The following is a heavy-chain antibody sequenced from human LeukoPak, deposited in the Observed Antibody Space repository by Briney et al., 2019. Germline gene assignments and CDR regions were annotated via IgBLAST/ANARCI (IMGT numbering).Heavy chain of an antibody. J-gene: IGHJ4*02. V-gene: IGHV4-4*07. D-gene: IGHD1-26*01. CDR3: ARENSGSYREFDY. CDR1: GGSISSYY. Sequence: SETLSLTCTVSGGSISSYYWSWIRQPTGKGLEWIGRIYTSGSTNYNASLKSRVSMSVDTSKNQFSLKLSSVTAADTAVFYCARENSGSYREFDYWGQGTLVTVS. CDR2: IYTSGST.